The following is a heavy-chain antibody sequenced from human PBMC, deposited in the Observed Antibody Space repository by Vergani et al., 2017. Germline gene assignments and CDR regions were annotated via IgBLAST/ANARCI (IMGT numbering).Heavy chain of an antibody. D-gene: IGHD3-10*01. Sequence: QVQLQESGPGLVKPSETLSLTCTVSGGSISSYYWSWIRQPPGKGLEWIGSIYYSGSTYYNPSLKSRVTISVDTSKNQFSLKLSSVTAADTAVYYCATDWSYYYGSGEGWGQGTLVTVSS. J-gene: IGHJ4*02. CDR2: IYYSGST. CDR3: ATDWSYYYGSGEG. V-gene: IGHV4-59*05. CDR1: GGSISSYY.